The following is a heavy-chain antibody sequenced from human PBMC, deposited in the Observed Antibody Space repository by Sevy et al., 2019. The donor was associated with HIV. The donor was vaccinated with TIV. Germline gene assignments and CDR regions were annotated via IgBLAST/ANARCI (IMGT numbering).Heavy chain of an antibody. CDR3: TKDPPVYGDFPYGMDV. J-gene: IGHJ6*02. V-gene: IGHV3-30*18. D-gene: IGHD4-17*01. CDR1: GFIFDDYG. Sequence: GGSLRLSCVGSGFIFDDYGMHWVRQAPAKGLEWVALISNDGGKKYYADSVKGRFTISRDNFKNTLYLQMNTLRRDDTAAYFCTKDPPVYGDFPYGMDVWGQGTTVTVSS. CDR2: ISNDGGKK.